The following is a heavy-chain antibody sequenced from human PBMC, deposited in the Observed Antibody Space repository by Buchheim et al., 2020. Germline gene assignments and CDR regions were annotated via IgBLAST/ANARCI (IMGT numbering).Heavy chain of an antibody. V-gene: IGHV3-74*01. CDR1: GFTFSSYW. Sequence: VQLVESGGGLVQPGGSLRLSCAASGFTFSSYWMHWVRQAPGKGLVWVSRINSDGSSTSYADSVKGRFTISRDNAKNTLYLQMNSLRAEDTAVYYCARESDCGGDCYSVGYYYGMDVWGQGTT. CDR3: ARESDCGGDCYSVGYYYGMDV. D-gene: IGHD2-21*02. CDR2: INSDGSST. J-gene: IGHJ6*02.